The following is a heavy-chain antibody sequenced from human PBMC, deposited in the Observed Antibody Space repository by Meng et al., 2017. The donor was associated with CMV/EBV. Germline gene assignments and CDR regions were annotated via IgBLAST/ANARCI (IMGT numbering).Heavy chain of an antibody. CDR3: ASEIGLRWKLFDY. CDR1: GGSVSSGSYY. D-gene: IGHD4-23*01. V-gene: IGHV4-61*01. J-gene: IGHJ4*02. Sequence: SCTVSGGSVSSGSYYWSWIRQPPGKGLEWIGYIYYSGSTNYNPSLKSRVTISVDTSKNQFSLKLSSVTAADTAVYYCASEIGLRWKLFDYWGQGTLVTVSS. CDR2: IYYSGST.